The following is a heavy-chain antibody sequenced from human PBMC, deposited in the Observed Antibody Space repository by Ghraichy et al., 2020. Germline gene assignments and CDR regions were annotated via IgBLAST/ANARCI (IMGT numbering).Heavy chain of an antibody. D-gene: IGHD3-10*01. CDR1: GGSFSGYY. V-gene: IGHV4-34*01. J-gene: IGHJ6*02. CDR3: ARGLSPEYYYGSGTGARDYYYYYGMDV. Sequence: SETLSLTCAVYGGSFSGYYWSWIRQPPGKGLEWIGEINHSGSTNYNPSLKSRVIISVETSKNQFSLKLSSVTAADTAVYYCARGLSPEYYYGSGTGARDYYYYYGMDVWGQGTTVTVSS. CDR2: INHSGST.